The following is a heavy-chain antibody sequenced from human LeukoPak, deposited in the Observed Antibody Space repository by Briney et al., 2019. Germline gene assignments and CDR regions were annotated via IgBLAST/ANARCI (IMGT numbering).Heavy chain of an antibody. V-gene: IGHV3-23*01. CDR3: AKDDSSGYYYNYFDY. CDR1: GFTVSSYA. D-gene: IGHD3-22*01. J-gene: IGHJ4*02. CDR2: ISGSGSST. Sequence: GGSLRLSCAASGFTVSSYAMSWVRQAPGKGLEWVSGISGSGSSTYYVDSVKGRFTISRDNSKNTLYMQMTSLRAEDTAVYYCAKDDSSGYYYNYFDYWGQGTLVTVSS.